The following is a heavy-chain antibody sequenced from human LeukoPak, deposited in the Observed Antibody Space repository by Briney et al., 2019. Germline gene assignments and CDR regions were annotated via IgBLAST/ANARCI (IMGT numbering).Heavy chain of an antibody. CDR1: GGSISSSNW. J-gene: IGHJ4*02. Sequence: SGTLSLTCAVSGGSISSSNWWSWVRQPPGQGLEWIGEIYHSGSTNYNPSLKSRVTISVDKSKNQFSLKLSSVTAADTAVYYCARLEGLQSTKGYCFDYWGQGTLVTVSS. V-gene: IGHV4-4*02. D-gene: IGHD4-11*01. CDR2: IYHSGST. CDR3: ARLEGLQSTKGYCFDY.